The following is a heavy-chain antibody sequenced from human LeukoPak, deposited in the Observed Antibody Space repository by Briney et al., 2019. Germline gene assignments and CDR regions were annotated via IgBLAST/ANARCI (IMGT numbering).Heavy chain of an antibody. V-gene: IGHV1-69*05. CDR3: ARVGTADCTSTKCPGFVGY. J-gene: IGHJ4*02. CDR1: GGTFSSYA. Sequence: SVKVSCKASGGTFSSYAISWVRQAPGQGLEWMGGIIPIFGTANYAQKFQGRVTITTDESTSTAYMELSSLRSEDTAVYYSARVGTADCTSTKCPGFVGYWGQGTLVTVSS. D-gene: IGHD2-2*01. CDR2: IIPIFGTA.